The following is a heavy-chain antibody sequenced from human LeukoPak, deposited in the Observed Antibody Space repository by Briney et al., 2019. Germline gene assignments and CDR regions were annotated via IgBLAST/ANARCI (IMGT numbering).Heavy chain of an antibody. CDR2: IYYSGST. V-gene: IGHV4-59*01. J-gene: IGHJ6*02. CDR3: ARMSPETASYSSSFSSWGYYYYGMDV. D-gene: IGHD6-6*01. Sequence: PSETLSLTCTVTGRSISSYYWSLIRQPPGKGLEWIGYIYYSGSTNYNPSLKSRVTISVDTSKNQFSLKLSSVTAADTAVYYCARMSPETASYSSSFSSWGYYYYGMDVWGQGTTVTVSS. CDR1: GRSISSYY.